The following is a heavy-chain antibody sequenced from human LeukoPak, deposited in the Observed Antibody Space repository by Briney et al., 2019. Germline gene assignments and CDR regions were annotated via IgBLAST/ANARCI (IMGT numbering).Heavy chain of an antibody. Sequence: PGGSLRLSCAASGFTFSSYWMSWVRQAPGKGLEWVANIKQDGSEKYYVDSVKGRFTISRDNAKNSLYLQMNSLRAEDTAVYYCARDLGKVLLWFGEFDYWGQGTLVTISS. CDR3: ARDLGKVLLWFGEFDY. CDR1: GFTFSSYW. V-gene: IGHV3-7*01. CDR2: IKQDGSEK. J-gene: IGHJ4*02. D-gene: IGHD3-10*01.